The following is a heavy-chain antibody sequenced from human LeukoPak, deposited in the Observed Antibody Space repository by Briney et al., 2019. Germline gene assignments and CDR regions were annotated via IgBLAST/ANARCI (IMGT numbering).Heavy chain of an antibody. CDR3: TAGIGHSDFDD. CDR2: VKSKTNGGTT. CDR1: GFTFSNAC. D-gene: IGHD6-13*01. Sequence: GGSLRLSCAASGFTFSNACMSWVRQAPGKGLEWVGRVKSKTNGGTTAYAEPVKGRSTISRDDSKNTYLQINSQKSEDTAVYYCTAGIGHSDFDDWGQGTLVTVSS. V-gene: IGHV3-15*01. J-gene: IGHJ4*02.